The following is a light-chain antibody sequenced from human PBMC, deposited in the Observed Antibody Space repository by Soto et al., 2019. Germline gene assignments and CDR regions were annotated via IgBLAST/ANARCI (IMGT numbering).Light chain of an antibody. V-gene: IGKV3-15*01. J-gene: IGKJ4*01. Sequence: EIVMTQSPATLSVSPGKRATISCRASQSVSSNLVWYQQKPGQAPRLLIYGASTRATGFPARFSGSVSGTEFTLTISSLQSEDFAVYYCQQYLNWLTFGGGTKVDIK. CDR3: QQYLNWLT. CDR1: QSVSSN. CDR2: GAS.